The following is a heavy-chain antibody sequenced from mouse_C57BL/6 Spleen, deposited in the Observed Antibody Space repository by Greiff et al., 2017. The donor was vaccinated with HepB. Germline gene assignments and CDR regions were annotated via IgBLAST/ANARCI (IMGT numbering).Heavy chain of an antibody. CDR1: GFTFSSYG. D-gene: IGHD4-1*01. Sequence: EVKLVESGGDLVKPGGSLKLSCAASGFTFSSYGMSWVRQTPDKRLEWVATISSGGSYTYYPDSVKGRFTISKDNAKNTLYLQMSSLKSEDTAMYYCARQLGSYAMDYWGQGTSVTVSS. CDR2: ISSGGSYT. J-gene: IGHJ4*01. V-gene: IGHV5-6*01. CDR3: ARQLGSYAMDY.